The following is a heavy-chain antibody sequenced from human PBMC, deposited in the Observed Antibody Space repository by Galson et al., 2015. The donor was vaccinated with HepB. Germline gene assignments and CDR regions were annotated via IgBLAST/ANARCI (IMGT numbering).Heavy chain of an antibody. Sequence: SVKVSCKASGYTFTTYGITWVRQAPGQGPEWMGWISGHSGDTNYAQKLQGRVTKTTDTSTSIAFMELRSLRSDDTAVYYCARDLLYYYDSSGYYAPYYWGQGTLVTVSS. CDR2: ISGHSGDT. J-gene: IGHJ4*02. CDR3: ARDLLYYYDSSGYYAPYY. V-gene: IGHV1-18*01. D-gene: IGHD3-22*01. CDR1: GYTFTTYG.